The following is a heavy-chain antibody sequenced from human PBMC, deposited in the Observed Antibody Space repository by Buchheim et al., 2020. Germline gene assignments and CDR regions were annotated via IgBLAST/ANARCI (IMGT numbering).Heavy chain of an antibody. Sequence: QVQLQESGPGLVKPSGTLSLTCAVSGGSISSSNWWSWVCQPPGKGLEWIGEIYHSGSTNYNPSLKSRVTITVDKSKNQFSLKLSSVTAAVTAVYYCASGEGYCSGGSCYASGYYYYGMDVWGQGTT. CDR2: IYHSGST. J-gene: IGHJ6*02. CDR1: GGSISSSNW. V-gene: IGHV4-4*02. CDR3: ASGEGYCSGGSCYASGYYYYGMDV. D-gene: IGHD2-15*01.